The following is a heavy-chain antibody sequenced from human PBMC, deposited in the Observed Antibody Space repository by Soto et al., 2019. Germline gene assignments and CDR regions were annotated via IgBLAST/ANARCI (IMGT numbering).Heavy chain of an antibody. CDR2: IYYSGST. CDR3: ARGHYDSSGYYWFDP. Sequence: SLTCTVSGGSISSYYWSWIRQPPGKGLEWIGYIYYSGSTNYNPSLKSRVTISVDTSKNQFSLKLSSVTAADTAVYYCARGHYDSSGYYWFDPWGQGTLVTVSS. V-gene: IGHV4-59*01. D-gene: IGHD3-22*01. J-gene: IGHJ5*02. CDR1: GGSISSYY.